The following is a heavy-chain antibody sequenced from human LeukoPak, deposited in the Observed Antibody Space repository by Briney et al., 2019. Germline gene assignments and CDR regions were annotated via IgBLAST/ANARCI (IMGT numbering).Heavy chain of an antibody. Sequence: TGGSLRLSCAASGFTFDDYGMSWVRQAPGKGLEWVSGINWNGGSTGYADSVKGRFTISRDNAKNSLYLQMNSLRAEDTALYYCARPPPKGSSYYYYYYMDVWGKGTTVTVSS. D-gene: IGHD6-6*01. CDR1: GFTFDDYG. J-gene: IGHJ6*03. CDR3: ARPPPKGSSYYYYYYMDV. V-gene: IGHV3-20*04. CDR2: INWNGGST.